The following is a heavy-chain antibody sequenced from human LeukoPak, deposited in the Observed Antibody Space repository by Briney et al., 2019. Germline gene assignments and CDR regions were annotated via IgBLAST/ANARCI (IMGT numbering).Heavy chain of an antibody. CDR1: GYTFTSYY. V-gene: IGHV1-46*01. D-gene: IGHD3-9*01. J-gene: IGHJ2*01. Sequence: GASVKVSCKASGYTFTSYYMHWVRQAPGQGLEWMGIINPSGGSTSYAQKFQGRVTMTRDTSTSTVYMELSSLRSEDTAVYYCARVNILTGPYWYFDLRGRGTLVTVSS. CDR3: ARVNILTGPYWYFDL. CDR2: INPSGGST.